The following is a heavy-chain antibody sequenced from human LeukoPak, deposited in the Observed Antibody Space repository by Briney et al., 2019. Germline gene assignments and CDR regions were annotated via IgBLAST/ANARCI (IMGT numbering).Heavy chain of an antibody. Sequence: GGSLRLSCAASGFTFSNAWMSWVHQAPGKGLEWVGRIKSKTDGGTTDYAAPVKGRFTISRDDSKNTLYLQMNSLKTEDTAVYYCTTIGVEYCGGDCLAFDIWGQGTVVTVSS. V-gene: IGHV3-15*01. CDR2: IKSKTDGGTT. CDR1: GFTFSNAW. D-gene: IGHD2-21*02. J-gene: IGHJ3*02. CDR3: TTIGVEYCGGDCLAFDI.